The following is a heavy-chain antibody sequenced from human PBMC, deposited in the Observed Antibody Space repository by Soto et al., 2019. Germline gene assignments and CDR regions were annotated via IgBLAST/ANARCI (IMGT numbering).Heavy chain of an antibody. CDR3: AKWGKDFWSAYTH. CDR1: GFTFKSYA. D-gene: IGHD3-3*01. Sequence: VQLLESGGDLVQPGGSLRLSCAASGFTFKSYAMSWVRQAPGKGLEWVSAISGRGETTYYADSVKGRYTISRDNSKNTLLLQINRLRVEDTAVYYCAKWGKDFWSAYTHWGQGTRVTVSS. J-gene: IGHJ4*02. CDR2: ISGRGETT. V-gene: IGHV3-23*01.